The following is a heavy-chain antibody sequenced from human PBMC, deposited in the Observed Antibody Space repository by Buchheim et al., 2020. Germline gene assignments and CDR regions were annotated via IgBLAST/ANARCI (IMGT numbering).Heavy chain of an antibody. V-gene: IGHV3-21*01. CDR1: GFTFSNYN. Sequence: EVQLMESGGGLVNPGGSLRLACAASGFTFSNYNMHWVRQAPGKGLEWVSSISGSSSHIYHADSLRGRITISRDNAKNSLHLQMNSLSAEDTAVYYCARNEAYYDRSGYFLYWGQGT. CDR3: ARNEAYYDRSGYFLY. CDR2: ISGSSSHI. D-gene: IGHD3-22*01. J-gene: IGHJ4*02.